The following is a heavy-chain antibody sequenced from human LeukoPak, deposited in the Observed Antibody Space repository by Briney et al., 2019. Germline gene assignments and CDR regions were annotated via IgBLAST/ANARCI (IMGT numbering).Heavy chain of an antibody. V-gene: IGHV3-21*01. CDR3: VRGRERVAATNNWFDP. CDR1: GFTFSTYS. Sequence: PGGSLRLSCAASGFTFSTYSMNWVRQAPGKGLEWVSSISTSSSYINYADSVKGRFTISRDNAKKSLHLQMNSLRAEDTAVYYCVRGRERVAATNNWFDPWGQGTLVTVSS. CDR2: ISTSSSYI. D-gene: IGHD2-15*01. J-gene: IGHJ5*02.